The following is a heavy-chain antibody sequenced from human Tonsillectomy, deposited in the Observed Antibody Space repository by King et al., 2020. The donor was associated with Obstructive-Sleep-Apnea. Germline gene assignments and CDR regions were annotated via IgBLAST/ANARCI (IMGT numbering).Heavy chain of an antibody. V-gene: IGHV3-23*04. J-gene: IGHJ6*02. CDR1: GLRFRRYA. Sequence: DVRLVESGGGLVQPGESLRLSCAVSGLRFRRYAMSWVRQAPGKGLYGVSGISGSGGRTDYADSVKVRGTSSSDNSKKSLYLQMNSLGVEDTAVYYCAYCGGDCYSNYYSGIDVGGQGTTVTVSS. D-gene: IGHD2-21*02. CDR2: ISGSGGRT. CDR3: AYCGGDCYSNYYSGIDV.